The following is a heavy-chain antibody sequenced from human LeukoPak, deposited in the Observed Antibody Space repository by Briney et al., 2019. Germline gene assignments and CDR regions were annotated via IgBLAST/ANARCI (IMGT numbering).Heavy chain of an antibody. Sequence: ASVKVSCKASGYIFTNHGISWVRQATGQGLEWMGWMNPNSGNTGYAQKFQGRVTITRNTSISTAYMELSSLRSEDTAVYYCATNPRYYDFWSGYYHFDYWGQGTLVTVSS. V-gene: IGHV1-8*03. CDR3: ATNPRYYDFWSGYYHFDY. J-gene: IGHJ4*02. CDR1: GYIFTNHG. D-gene: IGHD3-3*01. CDR2: MNPNSGNT.